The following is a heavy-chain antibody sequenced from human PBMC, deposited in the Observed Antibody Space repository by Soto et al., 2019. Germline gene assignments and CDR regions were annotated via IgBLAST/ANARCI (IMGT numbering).Heavy chain of an antibody. CDR3: ATGGGRFNSDMDV. V-gene: IGHV4-59*01. D-gene: IGHD2-21*01. CDR2: IYYSGST. J-gene: IGHJ6*02. Sequence: SETLSLTCTVSGGSIRSYYGSWIRQPPGKRLEWIGYIYYSGSTNYNPSLKSRVTISVDTSKNQLSLKLSSVTPADTAVYYCATGGGRFNSDMDVWGQGTTVTVSS. CDR1: GGSIRSYY.